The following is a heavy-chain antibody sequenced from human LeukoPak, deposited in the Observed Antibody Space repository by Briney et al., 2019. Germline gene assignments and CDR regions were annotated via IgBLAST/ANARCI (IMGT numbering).Heavy chain of an antibody. CDR2: IYYSGST. CDR1: GGSISSGGYY. J-gene: IGHJ4*02. Sequence: PSETLSLTCTVSGGSISSGGYYWSWIRQHPGKGLEWIGYIYYSGSTYYNPSLKSRVTISVDTSKNQFSLKLSSVTAADTAVYYCARGGSPAGYSYGLYYFDYWGQGTLVTVSS. D-gene: IGHD5-18*01. CDR3: ARGGSPAGYSYGLYYFDY. V-gene: IGHV4-31*03.